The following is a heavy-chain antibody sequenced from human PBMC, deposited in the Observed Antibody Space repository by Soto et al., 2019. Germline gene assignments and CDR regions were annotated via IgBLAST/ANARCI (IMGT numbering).Heavy chain of an antibody. CDR3: ARGGYCTNGVCYPSRWSDP. D-gene: IGHD2-8*01. Sequence: ASVKVSCKASGCTFTSYGISWVRQAPGQGLEWMGWISAYNGNTNYAQKLQGRVTMTTDTSTSTAYMELRSLRSDDTAVYYCARGGYCTNGVCYPSRWSDPGGQGTVVTASS. J-gene: IGHJ5*02. CDR1: GCTFTSYG. CDR2: ISAYNGNT. V-gene: IGHV1-18*01.